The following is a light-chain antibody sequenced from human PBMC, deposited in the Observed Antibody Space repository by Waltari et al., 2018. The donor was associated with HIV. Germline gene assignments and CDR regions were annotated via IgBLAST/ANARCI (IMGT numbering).Light chain of an antibody. CDR2: DVN. J-gene: IGLJ2*01. CDR1: GDDVGAYDY. Sequence: HSALTQPASVSGSPGQSLAIPCTGTGDDVGAYDYVSWYQHPPGNAPKLILYDVNIRPAGVSGRFSGSKSGNTASLTISGLQAEDEADYYCGSHSTDTTLVFGGGTKLTV. CDR3: GSHSTDTTLV. V-gene: IGLV2-14*03.